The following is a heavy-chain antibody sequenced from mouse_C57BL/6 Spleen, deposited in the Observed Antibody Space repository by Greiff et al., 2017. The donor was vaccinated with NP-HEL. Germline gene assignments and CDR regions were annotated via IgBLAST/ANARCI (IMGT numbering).Heavy chain of an antibody. D-gene: IGHD1-1*01. CDR2: IDPEDGDT. J-gene: IGHJ1*03. V-gene: IGHV14-1*01. CDR1: GFNIKDYY. CDR3: TTLPFITTVVARYFDV. Sequence: EVQLQQSGAELVRPGASVKLSCTASGFNIKDYYMHWVKQRPEQGLEWIGRIDPEDGDTEYAPKFQGKATMTADTSSNTAYLQLSSLTSEDTAVYYCTTLPFITTVVARYFDVWGTGTTVTVSS.